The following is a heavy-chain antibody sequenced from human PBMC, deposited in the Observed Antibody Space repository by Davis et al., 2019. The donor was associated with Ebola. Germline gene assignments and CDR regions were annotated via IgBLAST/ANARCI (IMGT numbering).Heavy chain of an antibody. Sequence: GGSLRLSCAASGFTFSTYSMSWVRQAPGKGLEWVSSISSDSDYIYYADSAKGRFTISRDNAKNSLYLQMNSLRAEDTALYYCAKDMGFYSSSWRPYYYYGMDVWGQGTTVTVSS. CDR2: ISSDSDYI. CDR3: AKDMGFYSSSWRPYYYYGMDV. CDR1: GFTFSTYS. V-gene: IGHV3-21*04. J-gene: IGHJ6*02. D-gene: IGHD6-13*01.